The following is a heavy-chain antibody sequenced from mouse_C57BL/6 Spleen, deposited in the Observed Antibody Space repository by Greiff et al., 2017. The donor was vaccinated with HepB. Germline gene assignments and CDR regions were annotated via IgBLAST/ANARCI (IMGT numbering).Heavy chain of an antibody. CDR3: ARSHYGSSYSFAY. Sequence: QVQLQQSGAELVKPGASVKLSCKASGYTFTSYWMQWVKQRPGQGLEWIGEIDPSDSYTNYNQKFKGKATLTVDTSSSTAYMQLSSLTSEDSAVYYCARSHYGSSYSFAYWGQGTLVTVSA. CDR2: IDPSDSYT. CDR1: GYTFTSYW. D-gene: IGHD1-1*01. J-gene: IGHJ3*01. V-gene: IGHV1-50*01.